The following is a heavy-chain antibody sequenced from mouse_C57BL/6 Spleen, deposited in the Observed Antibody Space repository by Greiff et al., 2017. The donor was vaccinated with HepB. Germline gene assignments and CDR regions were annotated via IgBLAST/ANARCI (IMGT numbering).Heavy chain of an antibody. Sequence: EVQLQQSGTVLARPGASVKMSCKTSGYTFTSYWMHWVKQRPGQGLEWIGAIYPGNSDTSYNQKFKGKAKLTAVTSASTAYMELSSLTNEDSAVYYGTVYDGYYGAWFAYWGQGTLVTVSA. CDR2: IYPGNSDT. D-gene: IGHD2-3*01. V-gene: IGHV1-5*01. CDR1: GYTFTSYW. CDR3: TVYDGYYGAWFAY. J-gene: IGHJ3*01.